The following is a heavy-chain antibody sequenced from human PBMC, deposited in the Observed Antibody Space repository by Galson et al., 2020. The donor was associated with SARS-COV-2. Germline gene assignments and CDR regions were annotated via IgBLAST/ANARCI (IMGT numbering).Heavy chain of an antibody. CDR3: LSYSSTRQNH. D-gene: IGHD2-2*01. CDR2: ISSNGGTS. V-gene: IGHV3-64D*06. J-gene: IGHJ5*02. CDR1: GLIFSDYA. Sequence: GGSLRLSCSASGLIFSDYAMHWVRQAPGKGLKYVSAISSNGGTSFYADSVNGRFTMSRDNSRNMFYLQMTALRPEDTAFYYCLSYSSTRQNHWGQGTLVTVSS.